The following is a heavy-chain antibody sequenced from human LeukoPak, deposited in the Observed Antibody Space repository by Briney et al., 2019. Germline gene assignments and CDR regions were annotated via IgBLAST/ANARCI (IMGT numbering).Heavy chain of an antibody. CDR3: ARDGYSSSSGWFDP. CDR1: GGSISSYY. D-gene: IGHD6-6*01. V-gene: IGHV4-4*07. Sequence: SETLSLTCTVSGGSISSYYWSWIRQPAGKGLEWIGRIYTSGSTNYNPSLKSRVTMSVDTSKSQFSLKLSSVTAADTAVYYCARDGYSSSSGWFDPWGQGTLVTVSS. J-gene: IGHJ5*02. CDR2: IYTSGST.